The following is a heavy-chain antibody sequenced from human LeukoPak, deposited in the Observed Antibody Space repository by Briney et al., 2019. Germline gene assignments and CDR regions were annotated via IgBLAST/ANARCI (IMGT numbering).Heavy chain of an antibody. Sequence: PGGSLRLSCAASGFTFTTYWMSWVRQAPEKGLEWVANIKEDGSEIHYVDSVKGRFTISRDNAENSLYLQMDSLRAEDTAVYYCARSVAYNWNYGWYFDLWGRGTLVTVSS. CDR3: ARSVAYNWNYGWYFDL. J-gene: IGHJ2*01. V-gene: IGHV3-7*01. CDR1: GFTFTTYW. D-gene: IGHD1-7*01. CDR2: IKEDGSEI.